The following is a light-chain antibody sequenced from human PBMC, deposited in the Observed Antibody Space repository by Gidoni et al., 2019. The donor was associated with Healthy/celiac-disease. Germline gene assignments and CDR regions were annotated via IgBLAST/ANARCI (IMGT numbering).Light chain of an antibody. CDR2: DAS. J-gene: IGKJ5*01. V-gene: IGKV3-11*01. Sequence: VLTPSPATLTLSPGERATRSCRASQSVSSYLAWYQQKPGQAPRLLIYDASNRATGSPARFSGSGSGTDVTLTISSLEPEDFAVYYCQQRSNWPPITFXQXTRLEIK. CDR1: QSVSSY. CDR3: QQRSNWPPIT.